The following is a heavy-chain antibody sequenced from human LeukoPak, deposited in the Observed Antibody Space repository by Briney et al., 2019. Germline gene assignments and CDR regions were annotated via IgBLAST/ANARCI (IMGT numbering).Heavy chain of an antibody. CDR3: ARVPRISGSSFYFDY. Sequence: ASVKVSCKASGYTFTSYGISWVRQAPGQGLEWMGWISAYNGNTNYAQKLQGRVTMTTDTSTSTAYMELRSLRSDDTAVYYCARVPRISGSSFYFDYWGQGTLVTVSS. CDR1: GYTFTSYG. J-gene: IGHJ4*02. V-gene: IGHV1-18*01. D-gene: IGHD3-10*01. CDR2: ISAYNGNT.